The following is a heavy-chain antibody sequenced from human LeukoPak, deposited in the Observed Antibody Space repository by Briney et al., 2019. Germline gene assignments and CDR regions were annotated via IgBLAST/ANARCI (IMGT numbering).Heavy chain of an antibody. CDR1: GYTFTSYD. D-gene: IGHD1-1*01. CDR2: MNPNSGNT. V-gene: IGHV1-8*01. Sequence: ASVTVSCKASGYTFTSYDINWVRQAAGQGLEWMGWMNPNSGNTGYAQKFQDRVTMTKNTSISTAYMEMSSLRSEDTAVYYCARVGNALDFDYWGQGTLVTVSS. CDR3: ARVGNALDFDY. J-gene: IGHJ4*02.